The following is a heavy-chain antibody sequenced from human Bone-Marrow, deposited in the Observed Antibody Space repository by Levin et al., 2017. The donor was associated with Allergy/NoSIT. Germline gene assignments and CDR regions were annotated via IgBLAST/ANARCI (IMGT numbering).Heavy chain of an antibody. CDR3: ARLYGDYVSWFDP. V-gene: IGHV1-69*04. J-gene: IGHJ5*02. D-gene: IGHD4-17*01. Sequence: GASVKVSCKASGGTFSSYAISWVRQAPGQGLEWMGRIIPILGIANYAQKFQGRVTITADKSTSTAYMELSSLRSEDTAVYYCARLYGDYVSWFDPWGQGTLVTVSS. CDR2: IIPILGIA. CDR1: GGTFSSYA.